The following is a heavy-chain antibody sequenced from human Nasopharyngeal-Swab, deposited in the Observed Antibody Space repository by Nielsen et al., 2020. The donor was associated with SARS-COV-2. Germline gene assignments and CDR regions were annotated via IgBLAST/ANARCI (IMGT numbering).Heavy chain of an antibody. V-gene: IGHV4-39*07. CDR1: GGSINSSSYY. CDR2: IYYSGST. CDR3: AISGWYYAFDI. Sequence: SETLSITCTVSGGSINSSSYYWGWIRQAPGKGLEWIGSIYYSGSTYYNPYLESRVTISVDTSKNQFSLKLSSVTAADTAVYYRAISGWYYAFDIWGQGTMVTVSS. D-gene: IGHD6-19*01. J-gene: IGHJ3*02.